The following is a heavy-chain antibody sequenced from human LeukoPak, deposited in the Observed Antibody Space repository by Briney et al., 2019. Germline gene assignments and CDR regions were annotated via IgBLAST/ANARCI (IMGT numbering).Heavy chain of an antibody. CDR2: IYYSGST. D-gene: IGHD3-3*01. Sequence: SQTLSLTCTVSGGSISSGDYYWSWIRQPPGKGLEWIGYIYYSGSTYCNPSLKSRVTISVDTSKNQFSLKLSSVTAADTAVYYCARVPANFQNDFWSGYYKGSYWYFDLWGRGTLVTVSS. J-gene: IGHJ2*01. CDR3: ARVPANFQNDFWSGYYKGSYWYFDL. V-gene: IGHV4-30-4*08. CDR1: GGSISSGDYY.